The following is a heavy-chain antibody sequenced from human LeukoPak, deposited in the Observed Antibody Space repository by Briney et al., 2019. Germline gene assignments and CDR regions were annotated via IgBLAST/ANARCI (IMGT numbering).Heavy chain of an antibody. J-gene: IGHJ4*02. CDR2: IYHSGTT. CDR3: ASSVASGSSRYFDL. D-gene: IGHD3-10*01. CDR1: GGPISSGFW. V-gene: IGHV4-4*02. Sequence: SGTLSLTCVVSGGPISSGFWWTWVRQPPGKGLEWIGEIYHSGTTNYNASLRSRVTILVDKSKTQFSLKVTSVTAADTAVYYCASSVASGSSRYFDLWGQGTLVTVSS.